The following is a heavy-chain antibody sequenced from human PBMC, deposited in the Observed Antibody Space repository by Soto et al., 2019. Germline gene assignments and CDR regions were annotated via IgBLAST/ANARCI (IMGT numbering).Heavy chain of an antibody. V-gene: IGHV2-5*02. J-gene: IGHJ4*02. Sequence: QITLKESGPTVVKPTETLTLTCTFSGFSLTTSGVGVGWVRQSPGKAPEWLALMYWDDDKRYSTSLNSRLIITKDTSKNQVVLTMANVDPADTATYYCAPRVLRTVFGLVTTTAIYFDFWGPGTPVVVSS. CDR1: GFSLTTSGVG. D-gene: IGHD3-3*01. CDR2: MYWDDDK. CDR3: APRVLRTVFGLVTTTAIYFDF.